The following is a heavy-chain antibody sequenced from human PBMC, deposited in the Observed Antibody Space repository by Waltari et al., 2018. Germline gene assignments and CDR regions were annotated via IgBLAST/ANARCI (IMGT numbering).Heavy chain of an antibody. CDR3: ARTHYGGNNPFDY. CDR2: TIPIFGTA. J-gene: IGHJ4*02. Sequence: QVQLVQSGAEVKKPGSSVKVSCKASGGTFSSYASSWVRQAPGQGLEWMGGTIPIFGTANYAQKFQGRVTITADESTSTAYMELSSLRSEDTAVYYCARTHYGGNNPFDYWGQGTLVTVSS. V-gene: IGHV1-69*01. D-gene: IGHD2-15*01. CDR1: GGTFSSYA.